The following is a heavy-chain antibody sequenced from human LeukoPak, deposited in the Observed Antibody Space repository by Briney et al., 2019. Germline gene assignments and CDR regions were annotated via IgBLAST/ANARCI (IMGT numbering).Heavy chain of an antibody. V-gene: IGHV3-23*01. CDR3: ATVLSGSQDY. CDR2: IGGGGEYT. J-gene: IGHJ4*02. Sequence: GGSLRLSCAASGFTFSSYAMSWVRQAPGKGLEWVSTIGGGGEYTYYADSVKGRFIISRDNSKNTFYLQMNSLRAEDTAVYYCATVLSGSQDYWGQGTLVTVFS. CDR1: GFTFSSYA. D-gene: IGHD1-26*01.